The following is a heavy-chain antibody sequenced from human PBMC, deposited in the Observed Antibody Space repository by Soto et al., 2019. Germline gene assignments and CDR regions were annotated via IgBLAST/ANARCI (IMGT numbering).Heavy chain of an antibody. V-gene: IGHV3-72*01. CDR1: GFTFSDHY. J-gene: IGHJ6*02. D-gene: IGHD1-26*01. CDR2: TRNKANSYTT. Sequence: EVQLVESGGGLVQPGGSLRLSCAASGFTFSDHYMDWVRQAPGKGLEWVGRTRNKANSYTTEYAASVKGRFTISRDDSKNSLYLQMNSLKTEDTAVYYCARDGRYGGDYYGMDVWGQGTTVTVSS. CDR3: ARDGRYGGDYYGMDV.